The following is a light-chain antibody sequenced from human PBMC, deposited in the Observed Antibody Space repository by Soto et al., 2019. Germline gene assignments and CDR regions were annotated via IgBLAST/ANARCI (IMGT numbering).Light chain of an antibody. Sequence: VMTQSPATLSVSPGERATLSCRASQSVRSNLAWYQQKPGQSPRLLIYGASTRATGIPARFSGSGSGTDFTLTISSLQSEDFAVYYCQQYNNWPWTFGQGTKVDIK. J-gene: IGKJ1*01. CDR3: QQYNNWPWT. V-gene: IGKV3-15*01. CDR1: QSVRSN. CDR2: GAS.